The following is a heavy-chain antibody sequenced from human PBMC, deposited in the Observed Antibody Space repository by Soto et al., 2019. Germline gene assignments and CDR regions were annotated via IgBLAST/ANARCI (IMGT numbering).Heavy chain of an antibody. CDR1: GASRTNYY. V-gene: IGHV4-59*01. Sequence: SETLSLTCTVSGASRTNYYGSWIRQSPRKGLEHIGYVYYSGNTYYSPSLESRATLSIDTANNQFSLTLTSLTAADTAIYYFARSGHTISGLVRGQGILVTVSS. D-gene: IGHD3-10*01. J-gene: IGHJ4*02. CDR2: VYYSGNT. CDR3: ARSGHTISGLV.